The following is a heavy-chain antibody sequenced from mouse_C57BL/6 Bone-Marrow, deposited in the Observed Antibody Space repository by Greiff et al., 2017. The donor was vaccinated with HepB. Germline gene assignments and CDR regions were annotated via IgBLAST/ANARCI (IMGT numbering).Heavy chain of an antibody. CDR3: ARDHYYYGSSLWFAY. V-gene: IGHV1-69*01. CDR1: GYTFTSYW. J-gene: IGHJ3*01. CDR2: IYPSDSYT. D-gene: IGHD1-1*01. Sequence: QVQLQQPGAELVMPGASVKLSCKASGYTFTSYWMNWVKQRPGQGLEWIGDIYPSDSYTNYNQKFKGKSTMTVDKSSSTAYMQLSSLTSEDSAVYYCARDHYYYGSSLWFAYWGQGTLVTVSA.